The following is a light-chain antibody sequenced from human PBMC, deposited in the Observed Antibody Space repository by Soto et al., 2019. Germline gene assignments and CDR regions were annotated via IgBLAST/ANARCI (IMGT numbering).Light chain of an antibody. CDR3: QQFNHYPLT. J-gene: IGKJ4*01. V-gene: IGKV1D-13*01. CDR2: DAS. CDR1: QDISSA. Sequence: AIQLTQSPSSLSASVGDTVTIACRASQDISSALAWYQQRPGKPPKLLIYDASGLETGVPSRFSGSGSGTDFILTISSLQPEDFATYYCQQFNHYPLTFGGGTKVDI.